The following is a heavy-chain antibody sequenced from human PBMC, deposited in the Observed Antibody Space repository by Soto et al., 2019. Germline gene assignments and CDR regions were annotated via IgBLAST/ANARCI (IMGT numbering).Heavy chain of an antibody. CDR2: ISHNGNTI. J-gene: IGHJ6*02. CDR3: PRPQMTYTHYFYGLDV. Sequence: GSLRLSCAASGFTLSDYYMSWIRQTPVKGLEWVSYISHNGNTIDYADSVKGRFTISRDNAKKSLFLQMNSLTAEDTAVYYCPRPQMTYTHYFYGLDVCGQWTTVTVS. V-gene: IGHV3-11*01. D-gene: IGHD4-4*01. CDR1: GFTLSDYY.